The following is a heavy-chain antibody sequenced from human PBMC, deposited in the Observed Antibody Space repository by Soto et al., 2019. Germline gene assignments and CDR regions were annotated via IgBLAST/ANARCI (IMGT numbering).Heavy chain of an antibody. CDR3: ARESSYDSSGYPSRFFDY. V-gene: IGHV4-31*03. J-gene: IGHJ4*02. CDR2: IYHTGST. D-gene: IGHD3-22*01. Sequence: PSETLSLTCSVSGGSISTVGHYWTWIRQPPGKGLEWIGSIYHTGSTYYSKSLRSRLTMSVDTSKSQFSLRLSSVTAADTAVYYCARESSYDSSGYPSRFFDYWGQGTLVTVS. CDR1: GGSISTVGHY.